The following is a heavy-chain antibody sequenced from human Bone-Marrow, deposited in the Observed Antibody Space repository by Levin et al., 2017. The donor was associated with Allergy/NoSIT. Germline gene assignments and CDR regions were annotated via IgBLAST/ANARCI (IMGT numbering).Heavy chain of an antibody. CDR2: IDSTGST. Sequence: SQTLSLTCTVSGGSIRPFYWNWIRQPAGKGLEWIGRIDSTGSTNYNPSLKSRVTISVDTSKNQFSLKLTSVTAADTAVYYCARRGTSGSSNTFDIWGQGIMVTVSA. CDR3: ARRGTSGSSNTFDI. D-gene: IGHD3-22*01. CDR1: GGSIRPFY. V-gene: IGHV4-4*07. J-gene: IGHJ3*02.